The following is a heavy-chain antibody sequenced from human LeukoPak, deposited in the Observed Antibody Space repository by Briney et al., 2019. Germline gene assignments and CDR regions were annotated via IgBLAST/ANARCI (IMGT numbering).Heavy chain of an antibody. Sequence: ASVKVSCKASGYTFTAYYMHWVRQAPGRGPECMGWINPNTGDTKYAQKFQGRVTMTRDTTISTAYLELSRLTSDDTAVYYCASYPRYVSTPPFDYWGQGTLVTVSS. CDR1: GYTFTAYY. D-gene: IGHD2-15*01. CDR3: ASYPRYVSTPPFDY. V-gene: IGHV1-2*02. CDR2: INPNTGDT. J-gene: IGHJ4*02.